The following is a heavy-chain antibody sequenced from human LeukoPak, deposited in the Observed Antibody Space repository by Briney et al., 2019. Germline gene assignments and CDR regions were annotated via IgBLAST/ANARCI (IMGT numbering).Heavy chain of an antibody. D-gene: IGHD3-22*01. V-gene: IGHV5-51*01. CDR1: GYSFTSYW. CDR3: ARHNYYDSSGYYYGDYYYMDV. J-gene: IGHJ6*03. Sequence: GESLKISCKGSGYSFTSYWIGWVRQMPGKGLEWMGIIYPGDSDTRYSPSFQGQVTISADKSITTAYLQWSSLKASDTAMYSCARHNYYDSSGYYYGDYYYMDVWGKGTTVTVSS. CDR2: IYPGDSDT.